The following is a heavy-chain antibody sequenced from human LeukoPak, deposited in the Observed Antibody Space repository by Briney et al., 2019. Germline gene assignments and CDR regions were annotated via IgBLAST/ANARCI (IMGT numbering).Heavy chain of an antibody. V-gene: IGHV3-30*02. CDR2: IRYDGSNK. CDR1: GFTFSSYG. D-gene: IGHD3-9*01. J-gene: IGHJ5*02. Sequence: PGGSLRLSCAASGFTFSSYGMHWVRQAPGKGLEWVAFIRYDGSNKYYADSVKGRFTISRDNSKNTLYLQMNSLRAEDTAVYYCAKDSAHFDWFIFDPWGQGTLVTVSS. CDR3: AKDSAHFDWFIFDP.